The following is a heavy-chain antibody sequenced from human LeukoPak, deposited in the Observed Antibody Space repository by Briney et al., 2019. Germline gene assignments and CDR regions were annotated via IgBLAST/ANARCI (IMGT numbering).Heavy chain of an antibody. CDR3: ARQSAAAGRNWFDP. J-gene: IGHJ5*02. CDR1: GYSFTSYW. Sequence: GESLKIPCKGSGYSFTSYWIGWVRQMPGKGLEWMGIIYPGDSDTRYSPSFQGQVTISADKTISTAYRQWSSLKASDTAMYYCARQSAAAGRNWFDPWGQGTLVTVSS. V-gene: IGHV5-51*01. CDR2: IYPGDSDT. D-gene: IGHD6-13*01.